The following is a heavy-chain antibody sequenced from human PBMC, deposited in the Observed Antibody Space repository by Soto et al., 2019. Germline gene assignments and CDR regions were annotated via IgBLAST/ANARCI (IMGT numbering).Heavy chain of an antibody. CDR3: AKDLGYSYGGYYYYYGMDV. V-gene: IGHV3-30*18. CDR1: GFTFSSYG. D-gene: IGHD5-18*01. Sequence: PVGFLSLSCAASGFTFSSYGRHWVRQAPGNGLAWVAVISYDGSNKYYSDSVKGRFTISRDNSKNTLYLQMNSLRAEDTAVYYCAKDLGYSYGGYYYYYGMDVWGQGSTVTVSS. CDR2: ISYDGSNK. J-gene: IGHJ6*02.